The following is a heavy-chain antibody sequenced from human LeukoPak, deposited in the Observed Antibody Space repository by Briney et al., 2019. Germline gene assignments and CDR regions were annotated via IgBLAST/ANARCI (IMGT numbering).Heavy chain of an antibody. D-gene: IGHD6-13*01. J-gene: IGHJ4*02. CDR3: ARRGQQLNY. V-gene: IGHV3-30-3*01. CDR2: VSYDGSNK. Sequence: PGRSLRLSCAASGFTFSSYAMHWVRQAPGKGLEWVAVVSYDGSNKYYADSVKGRFTISRDNSKNTLYLQMNSLRAEDTAVYYCARRGQQLNYWGQGTLVTVSS. CDR1: GFTFSSYA.